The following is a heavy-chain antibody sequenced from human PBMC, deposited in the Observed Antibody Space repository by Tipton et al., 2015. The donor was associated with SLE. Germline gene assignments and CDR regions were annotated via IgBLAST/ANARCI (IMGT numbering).Heavy chain of an antibody. Sequence: TLSLTCTVSGGSISSSSYYWGWIRQPPGKGLEWIGSIYYSGSTYYNPSLKSRVTISVDTSMNQFSLKLSSVTAADTAVYYCARDGGGIAAFDIWGQGTMVTVSS. CDR3: ARDGGGIAAFDI. CDR2: IYYSGST. D-gene: IGHD6-13*01. J-gene: IGHJ3*02. V-gene: IGHV4-39*07. CDR1: GGSISSSSYY.